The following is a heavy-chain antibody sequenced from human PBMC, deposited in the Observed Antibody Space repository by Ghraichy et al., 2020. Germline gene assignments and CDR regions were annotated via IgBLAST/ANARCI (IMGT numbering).Heavy chain of an antibody. CDR3: AHMYGSGLYGMDV. CDR2: IFSNGDK. Sequence: SGPTLVKPTQTLTLTCTFSGFSLSTSGVGVVWIRQPPGEALEWLALIFSNGDKRYSPSLMSRSTITKYISENQVVLTISNVDPEDTGTYYCAHMYGSGLYGMDVWGQGTTISVSS. J-gene: IGHJ6*02. CDR1: GFSLSTSGVG. D-gene: IGHD3-10*01. V-gene: IGHV2-5*01.